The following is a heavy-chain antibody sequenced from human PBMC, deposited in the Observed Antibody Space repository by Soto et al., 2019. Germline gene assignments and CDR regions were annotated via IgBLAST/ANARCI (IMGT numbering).Heavy chain of an antibody. V-gene: IGHV4-4*07. CDR1: GGSISTYY. CDR3: ARGGRDGFDI. J-gene: IGHJ3*02. CDR2: VYISGST. Sequence: QVQLQESGPGLVKPSETLSLTCTVSGGSISTYYWNWIRQSAGKGLEWIGRVYISGSTNYHPSLKSRVAMSVDTSNNHFSLKVTSVTAADTAVYYCARGGRDGFDIWGKGTMVTVSS.